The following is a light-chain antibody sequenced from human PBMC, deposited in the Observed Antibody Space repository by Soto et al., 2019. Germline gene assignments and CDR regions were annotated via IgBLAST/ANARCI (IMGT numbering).Light chain of an antibody. CDR2: STS. J-gene: IGKJ5*01. CDR1: QVISSW. V-gene: IGKV1-12*01. Sequence: DIQMTQSPSSVSASVGDRVTITGRASQVISSWLAWYQQKPVKAPKLLIYSTSTLQSGVPSRFSGSGSGTDFPLTISSLQPEDFATYYCQQANSFPITFGQGTRLEIK. CDR3: QQANSFPIT.